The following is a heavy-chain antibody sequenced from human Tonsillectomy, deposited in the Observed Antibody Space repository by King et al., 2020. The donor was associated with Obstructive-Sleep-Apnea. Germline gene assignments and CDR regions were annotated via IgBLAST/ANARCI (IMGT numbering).Heavy chain of an antibody. CDR3: AKPILLVRGSFDY. D-gene: IGHD2-8*02. CDR1: GFTFDDYA. V-gene: IGHV3-9*01. Sequence: VQLVESGGGLVQPGRSLRISCAASGFTFDDYAMHWVRQAPGKGLEWVSGISWNSGSIGYADSVKGRFTISRDNAKNSLYLQMNSLRADDTALYYCAKPILLVRGSFDYWGQGTLVTVSS. CDR2: ISWNSGSI. J-gene: IGHJ4*02.